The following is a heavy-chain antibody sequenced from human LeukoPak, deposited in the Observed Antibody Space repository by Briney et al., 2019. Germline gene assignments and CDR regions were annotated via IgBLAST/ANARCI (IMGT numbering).Heavy chain of an antibody. Sequence: SQTLSLTCAVSGGSISSGGYSWSWIRQPPGKGLEWIGYIYHSGSTYYNPSLKSRVTISVDTSKNQFSLKLSSVTAADTAVYYCARGLVVPAAFTYYYYGMDVWGQGTTVTVSS. D-gene: IGHD2-2*01. CDR3: ARGLVVPAAFTYYYYGMDV. CDR2: IYHSGST. V-gene: IGHV4-30-2*01. CDR1: GGSISSGGYS. J-gene: IGHJ6*02.